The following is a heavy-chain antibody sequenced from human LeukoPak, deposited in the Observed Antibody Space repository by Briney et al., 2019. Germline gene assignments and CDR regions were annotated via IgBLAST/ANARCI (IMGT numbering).Heavy chain of an antibody. Sequence: GESLKISCKGSGYSFTSYWIGWVRQVPGKGLEWMGIIYPGDSDTRYSPSFQGQVTISADKSISTAYLQWSSLKASDTAMYYCARLKVATKGRDYYYYGMDVWGQGTTVTVSS. CDR2: IYPGDSDT. CDR3: ARLKVATKGRDYYYYGMDV. D-gene: IGHD5-12*01. V-gene: IGHV5-51*01. J-gene: IGHJ6*02. CDR1: GYSFTSYW.